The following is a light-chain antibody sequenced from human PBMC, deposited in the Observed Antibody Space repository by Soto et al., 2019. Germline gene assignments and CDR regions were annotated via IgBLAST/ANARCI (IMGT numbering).Light chain of an antibody. V-gene: IGLV1-40*01. CDR1: SSNNGAGYD. Sequence: QSVVTQPPSVSGAPGQRVTISCTGSSSNNGAGYDVHWYQQLPGTAPKLLIYGNSNRPSGVPDRFSGSKSGTSASLAITGLQAEDEADYYCQSYDSSLSGSYVFGTGTKLTVL. CDR3: QSYDSSLSGSYV. J-gene: IGLJ1*01. CDR2: GNS.